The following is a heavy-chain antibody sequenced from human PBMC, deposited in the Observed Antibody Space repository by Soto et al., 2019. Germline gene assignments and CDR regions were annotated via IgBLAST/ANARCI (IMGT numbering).Heavy chain of an antibody. D-gene: IGHD2-21*01. CDR3: VRDAGLMRNSHGFYYCGMDT. CDR1: GASMTSGDYY. CDR2: IYDRGST. V-gene: IGHV4-30-4*01. J-gene: IGHJ6*02. Sequence: QVQLQESGPGLVKPSQTLSLTCTVSGASMTSGDYYWTWIRQSPGKGLEWLGYIYDRGSTYYNPSIQRRVTISDNTSKSHGSLRLSSVTAADTPVYYCVRDAGLMRNSHGFYYCGMDTWGQGSTGTVTS.